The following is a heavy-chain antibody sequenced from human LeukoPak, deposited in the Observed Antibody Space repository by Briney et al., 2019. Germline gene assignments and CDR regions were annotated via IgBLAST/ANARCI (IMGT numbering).Heavy chain of an antibody. D-gene: IGHD3-22*01. J-gene: IGHJ4*02. Sequence: PSETLSLTCTVSGGSISSYYWSWIRQPAGKGLEWIGRIYTSGSTNYNPSLKSRVTMSVDTSKNQFSLKLSSVTAADTALYYCARDGHYYDSSGYYYFPFDYWGQGTLVTVSS. CDR1: GGSISSYY. CDR3: ARDGHYYDSSGYYYFPFDY. V-gene: IGHV4-4*07. CDR2: IYTSGST.